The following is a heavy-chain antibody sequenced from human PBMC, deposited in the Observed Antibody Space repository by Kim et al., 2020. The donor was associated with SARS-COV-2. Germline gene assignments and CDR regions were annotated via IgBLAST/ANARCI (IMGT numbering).Heavy chain of an antibody. D-gene: IGHD3-10*01. CDR2: INAGNGNT. V-gene: IGHV1-3*01. J-gene: IGHJ4*02. CDR3: ARGNRAQTVIDY. Sequence: ASVKVSCKASGYTFTSYAMHWVRQAPGQRLEWMGCINAGNGNTKYSQNFQGRVTITRDTSASTAYMALSSLRSEDTAVYYCARGNRAQTVIDYWGQGTLVTVSS. CDR1: GYTFTSYA.